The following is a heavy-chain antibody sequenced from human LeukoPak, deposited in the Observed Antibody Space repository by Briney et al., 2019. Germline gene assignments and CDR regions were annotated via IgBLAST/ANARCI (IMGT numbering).Heavy chain of an antibody. D-gene: IGHD6-19*01. V-gene: IGHV4-34*01. CDR2: INHSGST. CDR3: ARGVRYSSGWYSAREIDFDY. Sequence: PSETLSLTCAVYGWSFRGYYWSWIRQPPGKGLEWIGEINHSGSTNYNPSLKSRVTISVDTSKNQFSLKLSSVIAADTAVYYCARGVRYSSGWYSAREIDFDYWGQGTLVTVSS. CDR1: GWSFRGYY. J-gene: IGHJ4*02.